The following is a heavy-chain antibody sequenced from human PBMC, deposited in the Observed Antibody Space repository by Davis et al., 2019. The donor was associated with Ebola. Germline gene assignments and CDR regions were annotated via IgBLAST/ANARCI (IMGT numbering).Heavy chain of an antibody. Sequence: GESLKISCAASGITFSNYAMHWVRQAPGKGLEWVALMSYDGSNRNYADSVKGRFTISRDNSENTLYLQMNSLRAEDTAVYYCARGGWWLRSRGYSFDYWGQGTLVTVSS. D-gene: IGHD5-12*01. CDR1: GITFSNYA. CDR2: MSYDGSNR. V-gene: IGHV3-30-3*01. CDR3: ARGGWWLRSRGYSFDY. J-gene: IGHJ4*02.